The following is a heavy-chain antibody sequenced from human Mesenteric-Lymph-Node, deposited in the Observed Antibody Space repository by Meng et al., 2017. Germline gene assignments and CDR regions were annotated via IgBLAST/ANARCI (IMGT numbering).Heavy chain of an antibody. D-gene: IGHD3-3*01. Sequence: QFQLQQSGPVPGRASLTLSLTCTVSVRSIASVCWWRWLRRHPGRGLGWIGEIDGSGSNTSSLFRQGRITISSDKSQIPFSLMLISVADADTSVYSCPIGGYYSFDSWGQGTLVTVSS. V-gene: IGHV4-4*02. CDR2: IDGSGSN. CDR3: PIGGYYSFDS. CDR1: VRSIASVCW. J-gene: IGHJ4*02.